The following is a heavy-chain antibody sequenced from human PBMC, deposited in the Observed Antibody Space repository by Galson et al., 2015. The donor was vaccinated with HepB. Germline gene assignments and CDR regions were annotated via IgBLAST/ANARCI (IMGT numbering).Heavy chain of an antibody. CDR2: INPNSGGT. V-gene: IGHV1-2*04. Sequence: SVKVSCEASGYTFTGYHMRWVRQAPGQGLEWMGWINPNSGGTNYAQKFQGWVTMTRDTSISTAYMELSRLRSDDTAVYYCARGSPLGAFDIWGQGTMVTVSS. CDR1: GYTFTGYH. CDR3: ARGSPLGAFDI. J-gene: IGHJ3*02.